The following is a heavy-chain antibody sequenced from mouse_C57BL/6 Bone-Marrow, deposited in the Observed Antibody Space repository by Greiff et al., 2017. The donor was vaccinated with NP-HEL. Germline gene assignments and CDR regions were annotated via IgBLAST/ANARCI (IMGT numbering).Heavy chain of an antibody. CDR3: AREGGLRRRTCAMDY. CDR1: GFTFSDYY. CDR2: IYYDGSST. D-gene: IGHD2-4*01. Sequence: EVQLVESEGGLVQPGSSMKLSCTASGFTFSDYYMAWVRQVPEKGLEWVANIYYDGSSTYYLDPLKSRFIISRDNAKNILYLQMRSLKSEDTATDDCAREGGLRRRTCAMDYWGQGTAVTVSS. J-gene: IGHJ4*01. V-gene: IGHV5-16*01.